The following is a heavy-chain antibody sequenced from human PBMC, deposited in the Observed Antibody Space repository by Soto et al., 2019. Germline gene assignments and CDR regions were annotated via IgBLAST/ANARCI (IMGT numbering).Heavy chain of an antibody. CDR1: GGSISSGGYY. D-gene: IGHD3-10*01. J-gene: IGHJ4*02. Sequence: ASETLSLTCTVSGGSISSGGYYWSWIRQHPGKGLEWIGYIYYSGSTYYNPSLKSRVTISVDTSKNQFSLKLSSVTAADTAVYYCARGWDYYGSGSLDYWGQGTLVTVSS. CDR3: ARGWDYYGSGSLDY. V-gene: IGHV4-31*03. CDR2: IYYSGST.